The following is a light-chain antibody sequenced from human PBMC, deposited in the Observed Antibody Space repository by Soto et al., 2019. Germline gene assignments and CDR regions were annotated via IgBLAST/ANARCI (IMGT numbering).Light chain of an antibody. CDR3: QQSYTTPWT. Sequence: DIKMTQSPSSLSASVGDRVTITCRASQSISDYLNWYHQRAGKAPKLLIYSASSLQSGVPPRFSGSGSGTDSTLTISSLQPEDFATYYCQQSYTTPWTFGQGTKVEIK. V-gene: IGKV1-39*01. J-gene: IGKJ1*01. CDR2: SAS. CDR1: QSISDY.